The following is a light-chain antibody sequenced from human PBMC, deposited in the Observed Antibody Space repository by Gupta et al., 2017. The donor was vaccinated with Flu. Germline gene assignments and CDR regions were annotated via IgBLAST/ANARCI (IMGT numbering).Light chain of an antibody. Sequence: QSVLTQPPSVSGAPGQRVTIPCTGSSSNIGAGYDVHWYQQFPGTAPKVLIYGNNNRPSGVPDRFSGSKSGTSASLAITGLQAEDEADYYCQSYDSSPSGFWVFGGGTKVTVL. CDR3: QSYDSSPSGFWV. CDR2: GNN. V-gene: IGLV1-40*01. CDR1: SSNIGAGYD. J-gene: IGLJ3*02.